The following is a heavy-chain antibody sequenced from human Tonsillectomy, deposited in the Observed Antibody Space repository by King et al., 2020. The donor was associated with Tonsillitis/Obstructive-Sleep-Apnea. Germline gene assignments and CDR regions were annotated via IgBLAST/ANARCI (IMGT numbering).Heavy chain of an antibody. D-gene: IGHD2-2*02. CDR3: AKGASIVVVPAAIPGVAFDI. J-gene: IGHJ3*02. CDR2: ISWDGGST. CDR1: GFPYDDYT. Sequence: VQLVESGGVVVQPGGSLRLFCAASGFPYDDYTMHWVRHARGKGVVWVSLISWDGGSTKYADFLKGRFNIYRDNSKNSLYLQMNSLRTEDTALYYCAKGASIVVVPAAIPGVAFDIWGQGTMVTVSS. V-gene: IGHV3-43*01.